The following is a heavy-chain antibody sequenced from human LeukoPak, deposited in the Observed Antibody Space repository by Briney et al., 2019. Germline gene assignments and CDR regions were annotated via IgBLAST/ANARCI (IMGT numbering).Heavy chain of an antibody. CDR3: ARARPTVTHGDY. V-gene: IGHV3-21*01. Sequence: GGSLRLSCAASGFTFSSYSMNWVRQAPGKGLEWVSSISSSSSYIYYADSVKGRFTISRDNAKNSLYLQMNSLRAEDTAEYYCARARPTVTHGDYWGQGTLVTVSS. D-gene: IGHD4-17*01. CDR2: ISSSSSYI. J-gene: IGHJ4*02. CDR1: GFTFSSYS.